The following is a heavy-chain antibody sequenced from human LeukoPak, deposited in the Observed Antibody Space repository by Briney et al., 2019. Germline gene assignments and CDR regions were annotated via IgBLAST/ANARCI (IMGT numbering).Heavy chain of an antibody. V-gene: IGHV3-7*03. CDR2: IKQDGSEK. CDR1: GFTFSSYW. Sequence: GGSLRLSCAASGFTFSSYWMSWVRQAPGKGLEWVANIKQDGSEKYYVDSVKGRFTISRDNSKNTLYLQMNSLRAEDTAVYYCAKGARGTDRYDFWSGYYFDYWGQGTLVTASS. D-gene: IGHD3-3*01. J-gene: IGHJ4*02. CDR3: AKGARGTDRYDFWSGYYFDY.